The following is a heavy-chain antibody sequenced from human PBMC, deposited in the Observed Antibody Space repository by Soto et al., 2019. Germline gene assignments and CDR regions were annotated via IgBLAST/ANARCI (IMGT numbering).Heavy chain of an antibody. J-gene: IGHJ4*02. CDR1: GFTFSSYA. D-gene: IGHD3-22*01. CDR3: ARGSYYDSSGYYYVSPYYFDY. CDR2: ISYDGSNK. V-gene: IGHV3-30-3*01. Sequence: GGSLRLSCAASGFTFSSYAMHWVRQAPGKGLEWVAVISYDGSNKYYADSVKGRFTISRDNSKNTLYLQMNSLRAEDTAVYYCARGSYYDSSGYYYVSPYYFDYWGQGTLVTVSS.